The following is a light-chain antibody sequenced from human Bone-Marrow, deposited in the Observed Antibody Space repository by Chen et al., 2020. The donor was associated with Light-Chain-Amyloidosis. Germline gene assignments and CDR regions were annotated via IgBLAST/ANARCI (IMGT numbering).Light chain of an antibody. J-gene: IGLJ2*01. V-gene: IGLV3-25*03. CDR2: RGT. CDR1: DLPTKY. Sequence: SYELTQPPSVSVSPGQTARITCSGDDLPTKYAYWYQQKPGQAPVLVIHRGTERPSGIPERFSGSSSGTTATLTISGVQAEDEADYHCQSADSSGTYEVIFGGGTKLTVL. CDR3: QSADSSGTYEVI.